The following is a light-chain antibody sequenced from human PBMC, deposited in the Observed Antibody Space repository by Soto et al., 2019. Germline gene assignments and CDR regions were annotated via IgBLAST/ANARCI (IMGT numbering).Light chain of an antibody. Sequence: DIVLTQSPDSLAVSLGERATINCKSSQSVLYSSNNKNYLAWYQQKPGQPPMLLIYWASTRESGVPDRFSGSGSGTDFTLTISSLQAEDLAVYYCQQYYSTPMYTFGQGTKLEI. CDR2: WAS. CDR3: QQYYSTPMYT. CDR1: QSVLYSSNNKNY. J-gene: IGKJ2*01. V-gene: IGKV4-1*01.